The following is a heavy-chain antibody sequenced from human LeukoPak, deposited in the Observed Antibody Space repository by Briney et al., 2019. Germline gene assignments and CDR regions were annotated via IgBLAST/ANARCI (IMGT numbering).Heavy chain of an antibody. CDR1: GFTFSSYS. CDR2: ISSSSSTI. Sequence: GGSLRLSCAASGFTFSSYSMNWVRQAPGKGLEWVSFISSSSSTIYQADSVKGRFTISRDNAKNSLYLQMNSLKAEDTAVYYCAKDGNTREIYGDYSWPYYYMDVWGKGTTVTVSS. D-gene: IGHD4-17*01. V-gene: IGHV3-48*01. J-gene: IGHJ6*03. CDR3: AKDGNTREIYGDYSWPYYYMDV.